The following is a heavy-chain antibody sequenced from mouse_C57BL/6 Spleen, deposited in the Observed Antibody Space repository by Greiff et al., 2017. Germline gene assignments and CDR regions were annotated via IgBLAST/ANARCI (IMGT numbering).Heavy chain of an antibody. V-gene: IGHV1-59*01. CDR3: ASLAY. CDR2: IDPSDSYT. J-gene: IGHJ3*01. CDR1: GYTFTSYW. Sequence: VQLQQPGAELVRPGTSVKLSCKASGYTFTSYWMHWVKQRPGQGLEWIGVIDPSDSYTNYNQKFKGKATLTVDTSSSTAYMQLSSLTSEDSAVYYGASLAYWGQGTLVTVSA.